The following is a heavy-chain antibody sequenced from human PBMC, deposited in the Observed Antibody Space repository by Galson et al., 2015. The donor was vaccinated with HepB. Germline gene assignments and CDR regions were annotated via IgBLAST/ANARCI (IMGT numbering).Heavy chain of an antibody. J-gene: IGHJ4*02. CDR3: ARDREYAFDY. CDR1: GYTFPING. Sequence: SVKVSCKASGYTFPINGISWVRQAPGQGLEWMGWISASKGNTNYAQKFQGRVTMTTDTSTGTAYMEMRSLTSDDTAIYYCARDREYAFDYWGQGTLVTVSS. V-gene: IGHV1-18*01. D-gene: IGHD2/OR15-2a*01. CDR2: ISASKGNT.